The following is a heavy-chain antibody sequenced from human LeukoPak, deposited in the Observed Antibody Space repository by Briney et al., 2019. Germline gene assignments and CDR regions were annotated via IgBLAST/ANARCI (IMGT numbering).Heavy chain of an antibody. CDR2: INHSGST. Sequence: SETLSLTCAVYGGSFSGYYWSWIRQPPGKGLEWIGEINHSGSTNYNPSLKSRVTISVDTSKNQFSLKLSSVTAADTAVCYCARVRGYSRTKSLDYWGQGTLVTVSS. CDR3: ARVRGYSRTKSLDY. V-gene: IGHV4-34*01. CDR1: GGSFSGYY. D-gene: IGHD5-18*01. J-gene: IGHJ4*02.